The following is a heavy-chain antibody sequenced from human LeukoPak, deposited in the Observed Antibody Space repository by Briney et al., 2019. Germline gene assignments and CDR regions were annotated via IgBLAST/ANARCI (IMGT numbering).Heavy chain of an antibody. Sequence: SETLSLTCAVYGGSFSGYYWSWIRQPPGKGLEWIGEINHSGSTNYNPSLKSRVTISVDTSKNQFSLKLSSVTAADTAVYYCARLRTLGYCSGGSCYPPYYYGMDVWGQGTTVTVPS. V-gene: IGHV4-34*01. J-gene: IGHJ6*02. CDR1: GGSFSGYY. D-gene: IGHD2-15*01. CDR2: INHSGST. CDR3: ARLRTLGYCSGGSCYPPYYYGMDV.